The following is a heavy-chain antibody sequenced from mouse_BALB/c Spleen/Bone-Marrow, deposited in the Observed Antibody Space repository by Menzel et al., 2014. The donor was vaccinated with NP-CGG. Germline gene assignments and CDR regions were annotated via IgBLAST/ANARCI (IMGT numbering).Heavy chain of an antibody. CDR3: ARHGTGSWFAY. CDR1: GFSFSNYD. J-gene: IGHJ3*01. Sequence: EVQLLESGGGLVKPGGYLKLSCAASGFSFSNYDMSWVRQTPEKRLEWVAYISSGGGSTYYPDTMKGRFTISRDNAKDTLYLQMSSLKSEDTAMYYCARHGTGSWFAYWGQGTLVTVSA. CDR2: ISSGGGST. D-gene: IGHD4-1*01. V-gene: IGHV5-12-1*01.